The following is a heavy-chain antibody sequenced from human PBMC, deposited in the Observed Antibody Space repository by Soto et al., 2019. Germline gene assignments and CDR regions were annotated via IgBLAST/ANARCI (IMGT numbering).Heavy chain of an antibody. CDR2: AYVSGAT. Sequence: HLQLRESGPGLVKPSETLSLTCNVSGGSITAFPNSWVWVRPPPGQGLEWIATAYVSGATYYNPSQKSRITTSVTAYTNQFSLRLAFVTAAAAAVFFCASGSSSYNGAFDVWGQGTLVTVSS. CDR1: GGSITAFPNS. J-gene: IGHJ3*01. CDR3: ASGSSSYNGAFDV. D-gene: IGHD6-6*01. V-gene: IGHV4-39*01.